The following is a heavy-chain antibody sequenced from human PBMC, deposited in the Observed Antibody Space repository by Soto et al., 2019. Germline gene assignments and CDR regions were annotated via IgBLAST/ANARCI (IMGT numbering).Heavy chain of an antibody. D-gene: IGHD2-2*01. J-gene: IGHJ4*02. V-gene: IGHV3-33*01. CDR2: IWYDGSNK. CDR1: GFTFSSYG. CDR3: ARGAGGSSSSALGGYDY. Sequence: GGSLRLSCAASGFTFSSYGMHWVRQAPGKGLEWVAVIWYDGSNKYYADSVKGRFTISRDNSKNTLYLQMNSLRAEDTAVYYCARGAGGSSSSALGGYDYWGQGTLVTVSS.